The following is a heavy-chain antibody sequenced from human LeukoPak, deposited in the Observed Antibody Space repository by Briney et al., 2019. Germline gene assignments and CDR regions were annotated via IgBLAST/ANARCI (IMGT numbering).Heavy chain of an antibody. CDR1: GYSISSGYY. CDR3: ARGHRYSSSWSIWGNWFDP. CDR2: INHSGST. J-gene: IGHJ5*02. Sequence: PSETLSLTCTVSGYSISSGYYWGWIRQPPGKGLEWIGEINHSGSTNYNPSLKSRVTISVDTSKNQFSLKLSSVTAADTAVYYCARGHRYSSSWSIWGNWFDPWGQGTLVTVSS. V-gene: IGHV4-38-2*02. D-gene: IGHD6-13*01.